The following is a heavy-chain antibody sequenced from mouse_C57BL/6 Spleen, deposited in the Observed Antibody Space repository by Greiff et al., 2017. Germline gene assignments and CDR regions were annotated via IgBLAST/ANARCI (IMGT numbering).Heavy chain of an antibody. CDR3: ARNGGSSYGDAMDY. J-gene: IGHJ4*01. V-gene: IGHV1-20*01. Sequence: VQLKQSGPELVKPGDSVKISCKASGYSFTGYFMNWVMQSHGKSLEWIGRINPYNGDTFYNQKFKGKATLTVDKSSSTAHMELRSLTSEDSAVYYCARNGGSSYGDAMDYWGQGTSVTVSS. CDR1: GYSFTGYF. CDR2: INPYNGDT. D-gene: IGHD1-1*01.